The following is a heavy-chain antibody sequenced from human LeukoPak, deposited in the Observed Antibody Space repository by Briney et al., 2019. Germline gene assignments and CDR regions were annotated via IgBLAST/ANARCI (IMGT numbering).Heavy chain of an antibody. CDR2: FNHCGST. CDR1: GGSFSVYY. CDR3: ARAPTYCPGDY. Sequence: TSETLSLTCALYGGSFSVYYWSWIRQPPEKGLEWIGEFNHCGSTNFNPPLKSRVTIQVDTPKNQFSLKLSAVTAAHTAVSQCARAPTYCPGDYWGQGTLVTVSS. J-gene: IGHJ4*02. D-gene: IGHD2-8*02. V-gene: IGHV4-34*01.